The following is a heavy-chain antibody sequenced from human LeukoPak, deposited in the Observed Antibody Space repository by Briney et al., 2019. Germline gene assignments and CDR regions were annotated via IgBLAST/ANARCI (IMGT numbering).Heavy chain of an antibody. V-gene: IGHV3-48*02. CDR2: ISSTSSTI. D-gene: IGHD3-22*01. CDR1: GFTFRSYS. J-gene: IGHJ3*02. Sequence: GGSLRLSCAASGFTFRSYSMHWVRQAPGKGLEWVSYISSTSSTIYYADSVKGRFTISRDNAKDSLYLQMNSLRDEDTAVYYCARAAPYYYDSSGYSAFDSWGQGTMVTVSA. CDR3: ARAAPYYYDSSGYSAFDS.